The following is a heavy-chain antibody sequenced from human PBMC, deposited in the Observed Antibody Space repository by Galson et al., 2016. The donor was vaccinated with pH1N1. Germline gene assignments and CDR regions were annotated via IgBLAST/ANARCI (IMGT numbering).Heavy chain of an antibody. V-gene: IGHV1-2*02. Sequence: SVKVSCKASGYTFTGYYMHWVRQVPGQGLEWMGLIIPNSGDTNYAKKFQGRVTMTRDTSISAAYLELTRLTSDDTAVYYCVRELRGGTFDVWGQGTMVTVSS. D-gene: IGHD3-16*01. CDR1: GYTFTGYY. CDR2: IIPNSGDT. J-gene: IGHJ3*01. CDR3: VRELRGGTFDV.